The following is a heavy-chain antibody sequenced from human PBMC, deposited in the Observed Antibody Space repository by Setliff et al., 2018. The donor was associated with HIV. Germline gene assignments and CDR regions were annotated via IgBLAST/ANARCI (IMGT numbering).Heavy chain of an antibody. CDR1: GYSISRDYY. Sequence: PSETLSLTCAVSGYSISRDYYWGWIRQPPGKGLEWIGSIYHNGNTYYSPSLKSRVTISVDTPRNQISLKLSSVTAADTAVYYCARQRLGNCSGARCSFSGMDVWGPGTTVTVSS. V-gene: IGHV4-38-2*01. CDR3: ARQRLGNCSGARCSFSGMDV. CDR2: IYHNGNT. D-gene: IGHD2-15*01. J-gene: IGHJ6*02.